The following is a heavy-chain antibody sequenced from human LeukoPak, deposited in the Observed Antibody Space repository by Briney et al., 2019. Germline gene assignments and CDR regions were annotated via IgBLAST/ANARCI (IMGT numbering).Heavy chain of an antibody. CDR1: GFTFSSYA. D-gene: IGHD6-19*01. CDR2: ISLDGSNK. J-gene: IGHJ6*04. Sequence: GGSLRLSCAASGFTFSSYAMLWVRQAPPKGRAWVAVISLDGSNKYYADSVQGRFTISRDNSKNTLYLQMNSLRAEDTAVYYCARAVAAYYYYYGMDVWGKGTTVTVSS. CDR3: ARAVAAYYYYYGMDV. V-gene: IGHV3-30*04.